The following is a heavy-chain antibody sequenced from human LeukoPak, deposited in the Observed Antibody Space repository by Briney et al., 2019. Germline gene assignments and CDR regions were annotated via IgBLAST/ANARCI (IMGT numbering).Heavy chain of an antibody. CDR3: ARGAVAGTTETYYFDY. J-gene: IGHJ4*02. Sequence: GGSLRLSCAASGFSFSRHSMNWVRRAPGKGLEWVSYISSSSSTIYYADSVKGRFTISRDNAKNSLYLQMNSLRAEDTAVYYCARGAVAGTTETYYFDYWGQGTLVTVSS. V-gene: IGHV3-48*01. CDR1: GFSFSRHS. D-gene: IGHD6-19*01. CDR2: ISSSSSTI.